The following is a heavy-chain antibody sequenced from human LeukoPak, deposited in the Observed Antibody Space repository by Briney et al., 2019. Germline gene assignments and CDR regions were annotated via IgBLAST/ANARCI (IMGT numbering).Heavy chain of an antibody. CDR1: GFTFASYA. CDR2: ISGSGGST. D-gene: IGHD6-19*01. CDR3: TRDSREQQWLAGPFDY. V-gene: IGHV3-23*01. Sequence: GGSLRLSCAASGFTFASYALSWVRQAPGKGLEWVSAISGSGGSTYYSDSVRGRFTISRDNFKRTLFLQMNSLKTEDTAVYYCTRDSREQQWLAGPFDYWGQGTLVTVSS. J-gene: IGHJ4*02.